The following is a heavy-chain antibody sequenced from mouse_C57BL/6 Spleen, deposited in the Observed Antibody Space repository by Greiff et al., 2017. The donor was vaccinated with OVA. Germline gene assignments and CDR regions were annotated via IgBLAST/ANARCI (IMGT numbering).Heavy chain of an antibody. CDR2: RRNKANDYTT. D-gene: IGHD4-1*02. J-gene: IGHJ3*01. V-gene: IGHV7-1*01. CDR1: GFTFSDFY. Sequence: EVKLVESGGGLVQSGRSLRLSCATSGFTFSDFYMEWVRQAPGKGLEWIAARRNKANDYTTEYSASVKGRFIVSRDTSQSILYLQMNALRAEDTAIYYCARGNSAWFAYWGQGTLVTVSA. CDR3: ARGNSAWFAY.